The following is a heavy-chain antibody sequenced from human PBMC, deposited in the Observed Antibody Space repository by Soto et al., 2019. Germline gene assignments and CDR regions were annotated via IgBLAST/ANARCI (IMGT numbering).Heavy chain of an antibody. CDR3: ARMGLIGQLVHFQH. Sequence: SETLSLTCTVSGGSISSYYWSWIRQPPGKGLEWIGYIYYSGSTNYNPSLKSRVTISVDTSKNQFSLKLSSVTAADTAVYYCARMGLIGQLVHFQHWGQGTLVTVSS. V-gene: IGHV4-59*01. CDR2: IYYSGST. CDR1: GGSISSYY. D-gene: IGHD6-6*01. J-gene: IGHJ1*01.